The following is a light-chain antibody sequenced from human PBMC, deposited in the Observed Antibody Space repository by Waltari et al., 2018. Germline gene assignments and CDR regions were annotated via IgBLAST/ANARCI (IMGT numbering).Light chain of an antibody. CDR2: GAS. J-gene: IGKJ4*01. V-gene: IGKV3-20*01. CDR1: QSVSSSH. Sequence: ETVLTQSPGTLPLSPGARATLSCRASQSVSSSHLAWYQQKPGQAPRLLIYGASSRATGIPDRFSGSGSGTDFTLTISRLEPEDFAVYYCQLFASSPPLTFGGGTKVEIK. CDR3: QLFASSPPLT.